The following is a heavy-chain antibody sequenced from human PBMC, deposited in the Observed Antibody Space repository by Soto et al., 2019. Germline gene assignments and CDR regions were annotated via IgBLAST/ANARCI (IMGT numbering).Heavy chain of an antibody. CDR3: TTGSGISSGYYYRAFDI. CDR1: GFTFSNAW. J-gene: IGHJ3*02. D-gene: IGHD3-22*01. CDR2: IKSKTDGGTT. Sequence: GGSLRLSCAASGFTFSNAWMNWVRQAPGKGLEWVGRIKSKTDGGTTDYAAPVKGRFTISRDDSKNTLYLQMNSLKTEDTAVYYCTTGSGISSGYYYRAFDIWGQGTMVTVSS. V-gene: IGHV3-15*07.